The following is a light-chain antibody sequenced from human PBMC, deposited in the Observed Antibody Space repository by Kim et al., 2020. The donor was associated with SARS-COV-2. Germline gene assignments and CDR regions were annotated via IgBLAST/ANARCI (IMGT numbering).Light chain of an antibody. CDR3: CSFAGSYTWV. CDR1: SSDVGGYNY. Sequence: GQSVTISCTGTSSDVGGYNYVSWYQHHPGKAPKLMIYDVSKRPSGVPDRFSGSKSGNTASLTISGLQAEDEAEYYCCSFAGSYTWVFGGGTKVTVL. J-gene: IGLJ3*02. V-gene: IGLV2-11*01. CDR2: DVS.